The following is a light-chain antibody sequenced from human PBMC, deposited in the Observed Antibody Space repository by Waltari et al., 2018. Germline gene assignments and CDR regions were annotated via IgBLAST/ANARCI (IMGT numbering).Light chain of an antibody. CDR1: QSVDSTY. V-gene: IGKV3-20*01. CDR2: KTS. Sequence: EVVLTQSPGTLSLSPGERATLSCRASQSVDSTYLAWYQPKPGQAPTLLIYKTSTSATGIPDRFSGSGSGTDFSLNINILEPGDSAVYYCQQFGGSPMYTFGLGTKLEIK. CDR3: QQFGGSPMYT. J-gene: IGKJ2*01.